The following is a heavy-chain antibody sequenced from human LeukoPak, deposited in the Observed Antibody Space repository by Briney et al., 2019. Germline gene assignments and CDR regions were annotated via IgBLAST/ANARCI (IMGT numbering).Heavy chain of an antibody. V-gene: IGHV3-11*04. D-gene: IGHD2-2*01. J-gene: IGHJ3*02. CDR1: GFTFSDYY. CDR2: ISSSGSAI. CDR3: ARAINDAFDI. Sequence: GGSLRLSCAASGFTFSDYYMGWVRQAPGKGLEWASYISSSGSAIYSADSVKGRFTISRDNARDSLYLQMNSLRAEDTAVYYCARAINDAFDIWGQGTMVTISS.